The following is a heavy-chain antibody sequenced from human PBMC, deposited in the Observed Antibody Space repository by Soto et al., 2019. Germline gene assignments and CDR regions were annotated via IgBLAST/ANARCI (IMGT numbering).Heavy chain of an antibody. V-gene: IGHV1-69*13. CDR1: GGTFSTFG. J-gene: IGHJ4*02. CDR3: AKSAPMDAGDKYYYDF. Sequence: SVKVSCKASGGTFSTFGISWVRQAPGQGLEWMGGIIPFFGTARYSQKFEDRITITADESTNTVYMDLRSLTSEDTAIYYCAKSAPMDAGDKYYYDFWGRGALVTV. D-gene: IGHD4-17*01. CDR2: IIPFFGTA.